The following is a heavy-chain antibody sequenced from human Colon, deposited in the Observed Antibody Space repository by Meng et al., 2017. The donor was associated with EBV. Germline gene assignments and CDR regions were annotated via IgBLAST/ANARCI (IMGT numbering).Heavy chain of an antibody. CDR1: VVAISSNIR. V-gene: IGHV4-4*02. J-gene: IGHJ4*02. D-gene: IGHD1-26*01. Sequence: HVKRHEPGHGIVNPSGTLSPPRGAPVVAISSNIRWTWVRQPPGKGLEWIGDIDDSGSTNYNPSLNSRISISLDKSKNHFSLKVNSVTAADTAVYYCARGKQDAWELLAYWGQGALVTVSS. CDR2: IDDSGST. CDR3: ARGKQDAWELLAY.